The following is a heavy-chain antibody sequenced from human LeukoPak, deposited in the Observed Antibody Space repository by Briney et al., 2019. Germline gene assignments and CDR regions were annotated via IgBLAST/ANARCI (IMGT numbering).Heavy chain of an antibody. J-gene: IGHJ4*02. CDR2: IRSKAYGGTT. Sequence: PGGSLRLSCTASGFTFGDYAMSWVRQAPGKGLEGVGFIRSKAYGGTTEYAASVKGRFTISRDDSKSIAYLQMNSLKTEDTAVYYCTREPFGGYVGYFDYWGQGTLVTVSS. CDR1: GFTFGDYA. CDR3: TREPFGGYVGYFDY. D-gene: IGHD5-12*01. V-gene: IGHV3-49*04.